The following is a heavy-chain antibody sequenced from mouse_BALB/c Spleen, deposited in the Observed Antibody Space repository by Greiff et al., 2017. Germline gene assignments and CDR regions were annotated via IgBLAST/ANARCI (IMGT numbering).Heavy chain of an antibody. Sequence: EVMLVESGPGLVKPSQSLSLTCTVTGYSITSDYAWNWIRQFPGNKLEWMGYISYSGSTSYNPSLKSRISITRDTSKNQFFLQLNSVTTEDTATYYCAREAIYYDYVGPFAYWGQGTLVTVSA. CDR3: AREAIYYDYVGPFAY. CDR2: ISYSGST. V-gene: IGHV3-2*02. J-gene: IGHJ3*01. CDR1: GYSITSDYA. D-gene: IGHD2-4*01.